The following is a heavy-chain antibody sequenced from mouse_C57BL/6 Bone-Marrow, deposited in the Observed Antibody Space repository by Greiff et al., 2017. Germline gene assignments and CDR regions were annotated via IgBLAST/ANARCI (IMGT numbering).Heavy chain of an antibody. Sequence: EVKLVESGGGLVKPGGSLKLSCAASGFTFSDYGMHWVRQAPEKGLEWVAYISSGSSTIYYADTVKGRFTISRDNAKNTLFLQMTSLRSEDTAMYYCARHYYDYDEGFAYWGQGTLVTGSA. CDR1: GFTFSDYG. V-gene: IGHV5-17*01. CDR3: ARHYYDYDEGFAY. J-gene: IGHJ3*01. CDR2: ISSGSSTI. D-gene: IGHD2-4*01.